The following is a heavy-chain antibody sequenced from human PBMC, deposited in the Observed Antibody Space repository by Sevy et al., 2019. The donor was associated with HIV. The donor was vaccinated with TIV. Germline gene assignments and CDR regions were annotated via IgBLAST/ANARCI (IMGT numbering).Heavy chain of an antibody. D-gene: IGHD2-21*02. CDR3: AQETVDDFFQE. V-gene: IGHV3-23*01. CDR2: ISGSGESI. Sequence: GGSLRLSCAASGFTFNDYAMGWVRQAPGKGLNWVSSISGSGESIHYADSVKGRFTISRDNSKNALSLQMNSLTAKDTSIYYCAQETVDDFFQEWGQGTLVTVSS. J-gene: IGHJ1*01. CDR1: GFTFNDYA.